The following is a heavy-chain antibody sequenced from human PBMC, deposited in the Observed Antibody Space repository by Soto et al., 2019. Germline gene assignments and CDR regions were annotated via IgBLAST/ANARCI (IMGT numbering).Heavy chain of an antibody. CDR2: IKFDGSEK. CDR1: GFTFSDYW. V-gene: IGHV3-7*03. CDR3: VKDGGYCSSSTCYSPRNHYFDS. Sequence: GVALRLSCEACGFTFSDYWMSWVRQAPGKGPEWVANIKFDGSEKQYVDSVRGRFTISRDNSRNSLFLQMNSLRAGDTAVYYCVKDGGYCSSSTCYSPRNHYFDSWGQGTLVTVSS. J-gene: IGHJ4*02. D-gene: IGHD2-2*01.